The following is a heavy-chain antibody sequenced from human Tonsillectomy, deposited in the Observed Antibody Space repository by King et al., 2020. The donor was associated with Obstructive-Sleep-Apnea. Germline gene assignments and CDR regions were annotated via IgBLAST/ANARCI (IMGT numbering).Heavy chain of an antibody. CDR3: AKKSIAAAGDY. V-gene: IGHV3-30*18. J-gene: IGHJ4*02. CDR2: ISYDGSNK. CDR1: GFTFSSYG. D-gene: IGHD6-13*01. Sequence: VQLVESGGGVVQPGRSLRLSCAASGFTFSSYGMHWVRQAPGKGLEWVAVISYDGSNKYYADSVKGRFTISSDNSKNTLYLQMNSLRAEDTAVYYCAKKSIAAAGDYWGQGTLVTVSS.